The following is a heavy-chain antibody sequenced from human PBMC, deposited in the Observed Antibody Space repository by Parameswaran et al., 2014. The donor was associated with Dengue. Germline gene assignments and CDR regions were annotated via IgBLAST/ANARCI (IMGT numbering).Heavy chain of an antibody. Sequence: VRQAPGKGLEWIGYIYHSGSTYYNPSLKSRVTISVDRSKNQFSLKLSSVTAADTAVYYCARVRAARDPDYYYYYMDVWGQGTTVTVSS. V-gene: IGHV4-30-2*01. CDR2: IYHSGST. CDR3: ARVRAARDPDYYYYYMDV. D-gene: IGHD2-15*01. J-gene: IGHJ6*03.